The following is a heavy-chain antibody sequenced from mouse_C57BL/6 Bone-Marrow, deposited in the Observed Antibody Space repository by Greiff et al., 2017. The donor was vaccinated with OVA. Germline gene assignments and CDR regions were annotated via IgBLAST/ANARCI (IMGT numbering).Heavy chain of an antibody. CDR2: INPSNGGT. Sequence: VQLQQPGTELVKPGASVKLSCKASGYTFTSYWMHWVKQRPGQGLEWIGNINPSNGGTNYNEKFKSKATLTVDKSASTAYMQLSSLTSEDSAVYYGARRDYDYDVYFDVWGTGTTVTVSS. D-gene: IGHD2-4*01. V-gene: IGHV1-53*01. J-gene: IGHJ1*03. CDR1: GYTFTSYW. CDR3: ARRDYDYDVYFDV.